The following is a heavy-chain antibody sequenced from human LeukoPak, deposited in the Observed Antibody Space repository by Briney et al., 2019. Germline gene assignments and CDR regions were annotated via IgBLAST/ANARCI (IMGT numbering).Heavy chain of an antibody. V-gene: IGHV3-13*01. CDR2: IGATGAT. CDR1: GFTFSNYE. D-gene: IGHD1-1*01. J-gene: IGHJ5*02. Sequence: GGSLRLSCVASGFTFSNYEVLWVRQGRGGGLEWVSAIGATGATYYADSVQGRFTISRDDAKTSLYLQMNSLRAGDTAVYFCARDLGTGSVYTNRFDPWGQGTLVTVSS. CDR3: ARDLGTGSVYTNRFDP.